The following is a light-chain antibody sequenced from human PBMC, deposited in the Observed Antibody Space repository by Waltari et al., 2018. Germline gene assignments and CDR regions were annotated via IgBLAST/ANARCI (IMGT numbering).Light chain of an antibody. CDR1: RCVCTIY. J-gene: IGKJ2*01. V-gene: IGKV3-20*01. CDR3: QQHDDLAYT. Sequence: ASRCVCTIYLARYQKKPGQPPRRLIHCRSSRATGIPARFSGSGSGTDFTLTISRLEPEDFAVYYCQQHDDLAYTFGQGTKVEIK. CDR2: CRS.